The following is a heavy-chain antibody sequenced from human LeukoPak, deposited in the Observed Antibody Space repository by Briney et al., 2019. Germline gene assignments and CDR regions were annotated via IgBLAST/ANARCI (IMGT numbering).Heavy chain of an antibody. CDR1: GFTFSSYG. Sequence: GGSLRLSCAASGFTFSSYGMHWVRQAPGKGLEWVAVISYDGSNKYYADSVKGRFTISRDNSKNTLYLQMNSLRAEDTAVYYCAKGIAAAGTRGYYYGMDVWGQGTTVTVSS. CDR3: AKGIAAAGTRGYYYGMDV. V-gene: IGHV3-30*18. J-gene: IGHJ6*02. CDR2: ISYDGSNK. D-gene: IGHD6-13*01.